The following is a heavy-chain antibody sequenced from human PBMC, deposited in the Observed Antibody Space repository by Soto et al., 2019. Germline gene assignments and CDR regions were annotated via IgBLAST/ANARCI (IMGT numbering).Heavy chain of an antibody. CDR2: ISGYNGNT. J-gene: IGHJ5*02. D-gene: IGHD1-1*01. CDR1: GYTFTSYG. V-gene: IGHV1-18*01. CDR3: PRDEGYKWNAGAWFAP. Sequence: QVQLVQSGAEVKKPGASVKVSCKSSGYTFTSYGISWVRQAPGQGLEWMGWISGYNGNTNYAQKLQGRVTMTTDTSTSTAHMAQRSWRSDDRDVSYRPRDEGYKWNAGAWFAPWGQGTLVPVSS.